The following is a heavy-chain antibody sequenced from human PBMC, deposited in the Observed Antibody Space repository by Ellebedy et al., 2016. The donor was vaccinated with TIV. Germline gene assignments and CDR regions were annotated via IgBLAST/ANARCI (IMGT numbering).Heavy chain of an antibody. V-gene: IGHV3-23*01. CDR2: ISSSGVST. D-gene: IGHD3-22*01. CDR3: AKLDSSGYYYGRFDY. CDR1: GFTFRNFA. Sequence: GGSLRLSCAASGFTFRNFAMTWVRQAPGKGLEWVSSISSSGVSTDYADSVRGRVTISRYNSKNTLYLQMNSLRADDSAVYYCAKLDSSGYYYGRFDYWGQGTLVTVSS. J-gene: IGHJ4*02.